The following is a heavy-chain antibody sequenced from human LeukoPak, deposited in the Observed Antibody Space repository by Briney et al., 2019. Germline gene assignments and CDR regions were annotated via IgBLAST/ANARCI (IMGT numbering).Heavy chain of an antibody. D-gene: IGHD3-10*01. CDR2: ISSSSSYI. CDR3: ARPPWGSGSFGYYYGMDV. CDR1: GFTFSSYS. V-gene: IGHV3-21*01. Sequence: GGSLRLSCAASGFTFSSYSMNWVRQAPGKGLDWVSSISSSSSYIYYADSVKGRFTISRDNAKNPLYLQMNSLRAEDTAVYYCARPPWGSGSFGYYYGMDVWGKGTTVTVSS. J-gene: IGHJ6*04.